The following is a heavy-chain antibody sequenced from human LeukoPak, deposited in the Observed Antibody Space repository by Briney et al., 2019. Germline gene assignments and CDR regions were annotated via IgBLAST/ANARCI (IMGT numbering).Heavy chain of an antibody. CDR2: IYYSGST. Sequence: PSETLSLTCTVSGGSISSSSYSWGWIRQPPGKGLEWIGSIYYSGSTYYNPSLKSRVTISVDTSKNQFSLKLSSVTAADTAVYYCARQINSGSYLGAFAIWGQGTMVTVSS. D-gene: IGHD1-26*01. CDR3: ARQINSGSYLGAFAI. J-gene: IGHJ3*02. V-gene: IGHV4-39*01. CDR1: GGSISSSSYS.